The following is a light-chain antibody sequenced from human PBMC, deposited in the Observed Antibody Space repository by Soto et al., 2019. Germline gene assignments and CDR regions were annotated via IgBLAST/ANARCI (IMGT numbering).Light chain of an antibody. CDR3: QQYNSYPLT. Sequence: EIVLTQSPATLSLSPGERATLSCRASQSVSSNLAWYQQKPGQAPRLLIYGASTRDTGIPSRFSGSGSGTEFTLTISSLQPDDFATYYCQQYNSYPLTFGGGTKVDI. CDR1: QSVSSN. J-gene: IGKJ4*02. V-gene: IGKV3-15*01. CDR2: GAS.